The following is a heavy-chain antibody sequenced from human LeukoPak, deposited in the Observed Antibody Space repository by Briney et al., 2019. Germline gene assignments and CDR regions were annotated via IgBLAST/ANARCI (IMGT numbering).Heavy chain of an antibody. CDR2: IYYSGST. CDR3: ARDRVMYSSGWLYYFDY. D-gene: IGHD6-19*01. Sequence: SETLSLTCTVSGGSISSRSYYWGWMRQPPGKGLEWIGSIYYSGSTDYNPSLKSRVTISVDTSKNQISLKLSSVTAADTAVYYCARDRVMYSSGWLYYFDYWGRGTLVTVSS. J-gene: IGHJ4*02. V-gene: IGHV4-39*07. CDR1: GGSISSRSYY.